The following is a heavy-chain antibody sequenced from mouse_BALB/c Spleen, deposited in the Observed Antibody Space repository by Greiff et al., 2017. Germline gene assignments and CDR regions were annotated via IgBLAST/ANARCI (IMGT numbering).Heavy chain of an antibody. V-gene: IGHV5-12-1*01. Sequence: EVMLVESGGGLVKPGGSLKLSCAASGFAFSSYDMSWVRQTPEKRLEWVAYISSGGGSTYYPDTVKGRFTISRDNAKNTLYLQMSSLKSEDTAMYYCARGDGYGAWFAYWGQGTLVTVSA. CDR2: ISSGGGST. D-gene: IGHD2-2*01. J-gene: IGHJ3*01. CDR1: GFAFSSYD. CDR3: ARGDGYGAWFAY.